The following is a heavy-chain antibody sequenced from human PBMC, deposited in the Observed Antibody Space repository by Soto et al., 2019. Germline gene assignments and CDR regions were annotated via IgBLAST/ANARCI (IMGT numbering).Heavy chain of an antibody. J-gene: IGHJ4*02. CDR1: GGTFSSYA. D-gene: IGHD3-9*01. CDR2: IIPIFGTA. V-gene: IGHV1-69*01. Sequence: QVQLVQSGAEVKKPGSSVKVSCKASGGTFSSYAISWVRQAPGQGLEGMGGIIPIFGTANYAQKFQGRVTITADESTSTAYMELSSLRSEDTAVYYCARDDAPDYDILTGYFNYWGQGTLVTVSS. CDR3: ARDDAPDYDILTGYFNY.